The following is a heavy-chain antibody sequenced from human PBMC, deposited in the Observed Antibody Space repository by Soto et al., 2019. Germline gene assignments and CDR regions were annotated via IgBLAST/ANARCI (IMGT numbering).Heavy chain of an antibody. CDR2: IIPIFGTA. CDR1: GGTFSSYA. J-gene: IGHJ4*02. D-gene: IGHD3-22*01. Sequence: GASVKVSCKASGGTFSSYAISWVRQAPGQGLEWMGGIIPIFGTANYAQKFQGRVTITADESTSTAYMELSSLRSEDTAVYYCARDSPRYYDSSGYQRTFDYWGQGTLVTVSS. CDR3: ARDSPRYYDSSGYQRTFDY. V-gene: IGHV1-69*13.